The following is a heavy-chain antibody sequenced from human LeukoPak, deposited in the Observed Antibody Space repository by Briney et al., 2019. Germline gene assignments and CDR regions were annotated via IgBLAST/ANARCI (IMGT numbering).Heavy chain of an antibody. J-gene: IGHJ4*02. CDR2: ISSSSSYI. D-gene: IGHD1-26*01. CDR1: GFTFSSYS. Sequence: GGSLRLSCAASGFTFSSYSMNWVRQAPGKGLEWVSSISSSSSYIYYADSVKGRFTISRDNAKNSLYLQMNSLRAEDTAVYYCARDPGIVGATVYWGQGTLVTVSS. CDR3: ARDPGIVGATVY. V-gene: IGHV3-21*01.